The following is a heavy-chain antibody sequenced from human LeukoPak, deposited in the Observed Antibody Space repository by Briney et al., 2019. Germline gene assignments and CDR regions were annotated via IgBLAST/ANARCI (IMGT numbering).Heavy chain of an antibody. Sequence: GGSLRLSCTASGFTFGDYALNWVRQAPGKGLEWVGFIRSKTYGGTAEYAAPVKGRFTISRDDSKSIAYLQMNSLKIEDTAVYYCTRSGSIWYFDLWGRGTLVTVSS. D-gene: IGHD3-10*01. CDR3: TRSGSIWYFDL. V-gene: IGHV3-49*04. CDR2: IRSKTYGGTA. J-gene: IGHJ2*01. CDR1: GFTFGDYA.